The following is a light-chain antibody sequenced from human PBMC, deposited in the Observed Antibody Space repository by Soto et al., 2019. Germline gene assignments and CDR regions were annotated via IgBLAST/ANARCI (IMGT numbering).Light chain of an antibody. CDR3: QKYNSAPLT. V-gene: IGKV1-27*01. Sequence: DIQMIQSPSSLSASVGDRVTIACRASQGISTYLAWYQQKPGKVPKLLIYAASTLQSGVPSRFSGSGSGTDFTLTISSLPTEGVATYYCQKYNSAPLTFGPETKVDI. CDR2: AAS. CDR1: QGISTY. J-gene: IGKJ3*01.